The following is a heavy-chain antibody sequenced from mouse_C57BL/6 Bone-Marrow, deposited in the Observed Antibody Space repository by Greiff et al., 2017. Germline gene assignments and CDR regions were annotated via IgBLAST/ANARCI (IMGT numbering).Heavy chain of an antibody. J-gene: IGHJ2*01. Sequence: EVQLVESGGDLVKPGGSLKLSCAASGFTFSSYGMSWVRQTPHKRLELVATISSGGSYTYYPDSVKGRFTISSDNAKNTQYLQMSSLKSEYTAMYYSAKHTLYYFDYWGQGTTRT. CDR3: AKHTLYYFDY. CDR2: ISSGGSYT. V-gene: IGHV5-6*01. CDR1: GFTFSSYG.